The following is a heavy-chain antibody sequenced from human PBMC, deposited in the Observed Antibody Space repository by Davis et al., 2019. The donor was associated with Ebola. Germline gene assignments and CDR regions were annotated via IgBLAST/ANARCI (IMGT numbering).Heavy chain of an antibody. CDR1: GGSISSSSYY. CDR2: IYYSGST. Sequence: MPSETLSLTCTVSGGSISSSSYYWGWIRQPPGKGLEWIGSIYYSGSTYYNPSLKSRVTISVDTSKNQFSLKLSSVTAADTAVYYCARGTVTFLHYYYYGMDVWGQGTTVTVSS. D-gene: IGHD4-17*01. V-gene: IGHV4-39*01. CDR3: ARGTVTFLHYYYYGMDV. J-gene: IGHJ6*02.